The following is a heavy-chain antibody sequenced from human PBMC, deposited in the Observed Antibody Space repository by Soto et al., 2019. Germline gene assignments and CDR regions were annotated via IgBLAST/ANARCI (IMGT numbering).Heavy chain of an antibody. V-gene: IGHV1-3*01. CDR1: GYTFTSHA. Sequence: QVQLVQSGAEVKKPGASVKVSCKASGYTFTSHAMHWVRQDPGQRLEWMGWINAGEGSTKYSQKFRGRVNLTRDKSGSIAYMELSSLRSEDTAVYYCARGSGSHCPYVDHWGHGILVTVSS. CDR3: ARGSGSHCPYVDH. J-gene: IGHJ4*01. D-gene: IGHD1-26*01. CDR2: INAGEGST.